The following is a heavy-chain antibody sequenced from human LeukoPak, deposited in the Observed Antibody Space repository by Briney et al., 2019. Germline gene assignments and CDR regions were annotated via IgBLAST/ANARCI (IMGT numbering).Heavy chain of an antibody. CDR2: ISYDGSNK. CDR3: ARDPAKFWSGHDY. D-gene: IGHD3-3*01. J-gene: IGHJ4*02. Sequence: GGSLRLPCTASGFTFSSYGMHWVRQAPGKGLEWVAVISYDGSNKYYADSVKGRFTISRDNSKNTLYVQMNSLRAEDTAVYYCARDPAKFWSGHDYWGQGTLVTVSS. CDR1: GFTFSSYG. V-gene: IGHV3-30*03.